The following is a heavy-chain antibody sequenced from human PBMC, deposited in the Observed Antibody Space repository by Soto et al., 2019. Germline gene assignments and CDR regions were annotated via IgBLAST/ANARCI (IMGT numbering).Heavy chain of an antibody. J-gene: IGHJ4*02. CDR3: AKDWAFRSQQLVYFDY. D-gene: IGHD6-13*01. V-gene: IGHV3-9*01. CDR2: ISSNSCSI. CDR1: GFTYDDDA. Sequence: AQGLSCPSSGFTYDDDAIDWVRQAPGMGVEWVSGISSNSCSIGYADSVKGRLTISRDNAKNSLYLQMNSLRAEDTALYYCAKDWAFRSQQLVYFDYWGQGTMVTVSS.